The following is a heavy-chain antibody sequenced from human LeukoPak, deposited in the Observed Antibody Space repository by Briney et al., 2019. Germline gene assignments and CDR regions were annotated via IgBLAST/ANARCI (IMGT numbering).Heavy chain of an antibody. Sequence: GASVKVSCKASGYTFISYDINWVRQASGQGLEWMGWMNPNSGNTGYAQKFQGRVTMTRNTSISTAYMELSSLRSEDTAVYYCARGPTRYCSGGGCYGEYYFDYWGQGTLVTVSS. J-gene: IGHJ4*02. CDR3: ARGPTRYCSGGGCYGEYYFDY. D-gene: IGHD2-15*01. V-gene: IGHV1-8*01. CDR1: GYTFISYD. CDR2: MNPNSGNT.